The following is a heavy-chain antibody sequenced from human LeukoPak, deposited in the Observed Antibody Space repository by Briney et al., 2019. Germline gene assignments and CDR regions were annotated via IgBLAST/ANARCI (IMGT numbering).Heavy chain of an antibody. CDR3: ARGGIAVAGTTYFDY. Sequence: SETLSLTCAVYGGSFSGYYWSWIRHPPGKGLEWIGEINHSGSTNYNPSLKSRVTISVDTSKNQFSLKLSSVTAADTAVYYCARGGIAVAGTTYFDYWGQGTLVTVSS. CDR2: INHSGST. V-gene: IGHV4-34*01. J-gene: IGHJ4*02. D-gene: IGHD6-19*01. CDR1: GGSFSGYY.